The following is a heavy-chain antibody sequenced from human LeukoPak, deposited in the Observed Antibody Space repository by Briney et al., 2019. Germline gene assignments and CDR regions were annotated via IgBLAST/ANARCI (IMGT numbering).Heavy chain of an antibody. Sequence: PSETLSLTCTVSGGSISSYYWSWIRQPPGKGLEWIGYIYYSGSTNYNPSLKSRVTISVDTSKNQFSLKLSSVTAADTVVYYCARDAQFLEWLFFDYWGQGTLVTVSS. CDR1: GGSISSYY. CDR3: ARDAQFLEWLFFDY. J-gene: IGHJ4*02. D-gene: IGHD3-3*01. V-gene: IGHV4-59*08. CDR2: IYYSGST.